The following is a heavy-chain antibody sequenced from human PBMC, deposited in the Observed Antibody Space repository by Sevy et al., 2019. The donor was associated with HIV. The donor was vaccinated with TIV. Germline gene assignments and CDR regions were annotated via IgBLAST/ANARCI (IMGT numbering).Heavy chain of an antibody. D-gene: IGHD3-10*01. Sequence: ASVKVSCQASGYTFTSYTISWVRQAPGQGLEWMGWISAYNGNTNYAQNLQGRVTMTTDTSTNTAYMELRSLRSDDTAVYYCASGAYGPSFDIWGQGTMVTVSS. CDR2: ISAYNGNT. J-gene: IGHJ3*02. V-gene: IGHV1-18*04. CDR1: GYTFTSYT. CDR3: ASGAYGPSFDI.